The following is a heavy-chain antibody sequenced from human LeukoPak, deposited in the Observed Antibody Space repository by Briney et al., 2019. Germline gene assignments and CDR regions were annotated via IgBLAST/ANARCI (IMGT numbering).Heavy chain of an antibody. Sequence: PSETLSLTCAVSGGSISSGGYYWSWVRQPPGRGLEWIGHMHPSGNTYYNLYLESRVTISVDTSKNQVSLKLSSVIAADTAVYYCARGTDAYKIRFWGQGTLVTVSS. V-gene: IGHV4-61*08. D-gene: IGHD5-24*01. CDR1: GGSISSGGYY. CDR2: MHPSGNT. CDR3: ARGTDAYKIRF. J-gene: IGHJ4*02.